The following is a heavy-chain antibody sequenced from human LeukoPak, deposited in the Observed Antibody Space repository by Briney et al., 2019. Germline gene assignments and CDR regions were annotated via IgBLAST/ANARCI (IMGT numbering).Heavy chain of an antibody. Sequence: GGSLRLSCAASGFTFGSYSMNWVRQAPGKGLEWVSYISSSTIWYADSVRGRFTISRDNAQNSLYLQMNSLRAEDTAVYYCARATYYDSSGYWGYYFDYWGQGTLVTVSS. D-gene: IGHD3-22*01. J-gene: IGHJ4*02. CDR3: ARATYYDSSGYWGYYFDY. V-gene: IGHV3-48*04. CDR2: ISSSTI. CDR1: GFTFGSYS.